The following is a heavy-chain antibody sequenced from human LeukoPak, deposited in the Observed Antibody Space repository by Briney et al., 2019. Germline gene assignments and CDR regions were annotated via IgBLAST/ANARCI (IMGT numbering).Heavy chain of an antibody. V-gene: IGHV4-61*01. D-gene: IGHD6-13*01. CDR3: AKAGYSTDRVYFQH. CDR2: IYYSGST. J-gene: IGHJ1*01. CDR1: GGSVSSGSNY. Sequence: SETLSLTCTVSGGSVSSGSNYWSWIRQPPGKGLEWIGYIYYSGSTNYNPSLKSRVTISVDTSKNQFSLKLSSVTAADTAVYYCAKAGYSTDRVYFQHWGQGTLVTVSS.